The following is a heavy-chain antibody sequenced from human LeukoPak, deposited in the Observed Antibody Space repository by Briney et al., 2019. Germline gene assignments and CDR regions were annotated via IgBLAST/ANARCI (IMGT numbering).Heavy chain of an antibody. V-gene: IGHV4-59*02. Sequence: SETLSLTCTVSGGSVSDYYWSWIRQSPGKGLEWIGYIYYTGSTSYNPSLRSRVAMSADTSKNQFSLKLSSVTAADTAVYYCASRKLGNDYWGQGTLVTVSS. J-gene: IGHJ4*02. CDR3: ASRKLGNDY. D-gene: IGHD7-27*01. CDR1: GGSVSDYY. CDR2: IYYTGST.